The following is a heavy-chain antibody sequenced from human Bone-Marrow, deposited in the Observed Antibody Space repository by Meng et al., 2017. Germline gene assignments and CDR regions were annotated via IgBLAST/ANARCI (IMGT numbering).Heavy chain of an antibody. V-gene: IGHV3-21*01. J-gene: IGHJ4*02. D-gene: IGHD1-14*01. CDR3: ARDSFDFRKIYYFDY. CDR2: ISSSSSYI. CDR1: GFTFSSYS. Sequence: GESLKISCAASGFTFSSYSMNWVHQAPGKGLEWVSSISSSSSYIYYADSVKGRFTISRDNAKNSLYLQMNSLRAEDTAVYYCARDSFDFRKIYYFDYWGQGTLVTVSS.